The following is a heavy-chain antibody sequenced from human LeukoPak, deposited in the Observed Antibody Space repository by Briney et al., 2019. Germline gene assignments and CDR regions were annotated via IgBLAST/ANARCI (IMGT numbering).Heavy chain of an antibody. CDR3: ARGVFATGWYPDNFDY. Sequence: NPGGSLRLSCAASGFTFSSYSMNWVRQAPGKGLEWVSSISSSSSYIYYADSVKGRFTISRDNAKNSLYLQMNSLRAEDTAVYYCARGVFATGWYPDNFDYWGQGSLVTVSS. J-gene: IGHJ4*02. CDR1: GFTFSSYS. D-gene: IGHD6-19*01. CDR2: ISSSSSYI. V-gene: IGHV3-21*01.